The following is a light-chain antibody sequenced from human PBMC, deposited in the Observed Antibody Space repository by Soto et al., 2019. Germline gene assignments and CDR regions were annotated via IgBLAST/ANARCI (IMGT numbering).Light chain of an antibody. CDR2: DNT. Sequence: QSVLTQPPSVSGAPGQRVTISCTGSSSNIGAGYAVHWYQQFPGIAPKLLIYDNTNRPSGVPDRFSGSKSGTSASLAITGLQAEDAADYYCQSYDSSLSGSVFGGGTKLTVL. CDR1: SSNIGAGYA. J-gene: IGLJ2*01. V-gene: IGLV1-40*01. CDR3: QSYDSSLSGSV.